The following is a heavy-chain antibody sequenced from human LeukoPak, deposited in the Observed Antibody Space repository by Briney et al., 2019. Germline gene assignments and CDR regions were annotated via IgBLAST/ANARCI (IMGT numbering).Heavy chain of an antibody. CDR3: ARDPPVATIREYHFDY. Sequence: PGGSLRLSCAASGFIFSNYWMHWVRQAPGKGLEWVAFIRYDGSNKYYADSVKGRFTISRDNSKNTLYLQMNSLRAEDTAVYYCARDPPVATIREYHFDYWGQGTLVTVSS. CDR2: IRYDGSNK. D-gene: IGHD5-12*01. V-gene: IGHV3-30*02. CDR1: GFIFSNYW. J-gene: IGHJ4*02.